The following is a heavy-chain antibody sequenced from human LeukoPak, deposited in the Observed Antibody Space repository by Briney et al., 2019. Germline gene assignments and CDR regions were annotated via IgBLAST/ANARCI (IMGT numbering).Heavy chain of an antibody. CDR3: TTDPYCSGGTCYHFVD. D-gene: IGHD2-15*01. J-gene: IGHJ4*02. CDR2: IKSKTDGGTS. CDR1: GFTFSNAW. V-gene: IGHV3-15*01. Sequence: GGSLRLSCAASGFTFSNAWMSWVRQAPGKGLEWVGRIKSKTDGGTSDYAAPVEDRFTISRDDSRNMLYLQMNSLKTEDTAVYYCTTDPYCSGGTCYHFVDWGQGTLVTVSS.